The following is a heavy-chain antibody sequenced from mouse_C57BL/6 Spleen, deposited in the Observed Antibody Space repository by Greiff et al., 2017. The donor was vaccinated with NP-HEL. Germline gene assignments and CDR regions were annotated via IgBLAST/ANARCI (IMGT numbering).Heavy chain of an antibody. CDR1: GFTFSDYG. V-gene: IGHV5-17*01. CDR3: AGSSVPYWYFDV. D-gene: IGHD1-1*01. CDR2: ISSGSSTI. J-gene: IGHJ1*03. Sequence: EVQRVESGGGLVKPGGSLKLSCAASGFTFSDYGMHWVRQAPEKGLEWVAYISSGSSTIYYADTVKGRFTISRDNAKNTLFLQMTSLRSEDTAMYYCAGSSVPYWYFDVWGTGTTVTVSS.